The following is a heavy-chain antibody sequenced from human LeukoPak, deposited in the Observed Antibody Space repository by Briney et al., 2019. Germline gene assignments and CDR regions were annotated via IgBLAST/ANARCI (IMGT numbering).Heavy chain of an antibody. Sequence: TETLSLTCAVYGGSFSGYYWSWIRQPPGKGLEWIGEINHSGSTNYNPSLKSRVTISVDTSKNQFSLKLSSVTAADTAVYYCARGVDDSTRLDYWGQGTLVTVSS. CDR1: GGSFSGYY. J-gene: IGHJ4*02. CDR2: INHSGST. V-gene: IGHV4-34*01. CDR3: ARGVDDSTRLDY. D-gene: IGHD3-22*01.